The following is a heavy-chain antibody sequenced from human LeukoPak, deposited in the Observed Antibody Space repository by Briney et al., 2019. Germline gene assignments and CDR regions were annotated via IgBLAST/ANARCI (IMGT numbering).Heavy chain of an antibody. CDR3: ARDRGRWKILGLDS. CDR2: FYTRGTT. D-gene: IGHD2-8*02. J-gene: IGHJ4*02. CDR1: GGSLSTDF. Sequence: SETLSLTCSVSGGSLSTDFWSWIRQPAGKGLEWIGRFYTRGTTEYSPSLKSRVTISVDASKNQFSLRLTSVTAADTGVYFCARDRGRWKILGLDSWGQGILVTVSS. V-gene: IGHV4-4*07.